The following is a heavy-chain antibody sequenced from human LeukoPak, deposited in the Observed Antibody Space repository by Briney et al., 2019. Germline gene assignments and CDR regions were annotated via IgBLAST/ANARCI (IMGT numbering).Heavy chain of an antibody. CDR3: ARVGPLRRHGGNF. D-gene: IGHD4-23*01. J-gene: IGHJ4*02. CDR1: GYTLTELS. V-gene: IGHV1-24*01. Sequence: ASVKVSCKVSGYTLTELSMHWVRQAPGKGLEGMGGFDPEDGETIYAHKFQGRVTMTEDTSTDTAYMELSSVRSEDAAVYYCARVGPLRRHGGNFWGQGTLVTVSS. CDR2: FDPEDGET.